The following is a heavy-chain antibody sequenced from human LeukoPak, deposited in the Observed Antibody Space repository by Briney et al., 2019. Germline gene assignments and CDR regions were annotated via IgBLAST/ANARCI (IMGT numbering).Heavy chain of an antibody. Sequence: PSETLSLTCTVSGGSISSYYWSWIRQPPGKGLEWIGYIYYSGSTNYNPSLKSRVTISVDTSKNQFSLKLSSVTAADTAVNYCARSAGLHPEDYWGQGTLVTVSS. J-gene: IGHJ4*02. V-gene: IGHV4-59*01. CDR1: GGSISSYY. D-gene: IGHD1-14*01. CDR2: IYYSGST. CDR3: ARSAGLHPEDY.